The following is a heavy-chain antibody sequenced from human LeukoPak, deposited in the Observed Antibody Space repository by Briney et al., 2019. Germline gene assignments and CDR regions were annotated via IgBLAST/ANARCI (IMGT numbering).Heavy chain of an antibody. CDR3: ARDTYYYDSSGYPDY. D-gene: IGHD3-22*01. CDR2: IRYDGSNK. V-gene: IGHV3-30*02. CDR1: GFTFSSYG. J-gene: IGHJ4*02. Sequence: PGGSLRLSCAASGFTFSSYGMHWVRQAPGKGLEWVAFIRYDGSNKYYADSVKGRFTISRDNSKNTLYLQMNSLRAEDTAVYYCARDTYYYDSSGYPDYWGQGTLVTVSS.